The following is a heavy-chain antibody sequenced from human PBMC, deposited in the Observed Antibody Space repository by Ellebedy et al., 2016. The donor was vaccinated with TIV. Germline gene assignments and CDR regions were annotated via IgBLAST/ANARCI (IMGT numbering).Heavy chain of an antibody. Sequence: ASVKVSCXASGYTFTGYYMHWVRQAPGQGLEWMGWINPNSGGTNYAQKFQGWVTMTRDTSISTAYMELSRLRSDDTAVYYCARAGTVWFGDSPLFDYWGQGTLVTVSS. CDR2: INPNSGGT. V-gene: IGHV1-2*04. CDR1: GYTFTGYY. J-gene: IGHJ4*02. CDR3: ARAGTVWFGDSPLFDY. D-gene: IGHD3-10*01.